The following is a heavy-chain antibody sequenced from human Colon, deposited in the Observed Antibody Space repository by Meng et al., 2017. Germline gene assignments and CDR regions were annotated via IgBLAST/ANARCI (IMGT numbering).Heavy chain of an antibody. D-gene: IGHD1-1*01. CDR2: VYHRGDT. Sequence: QVQLQESGPGLVKPSGTLSLTCTVSGDSISSDIWWSWVRQPPGKGLEWIGEVYHRGDTNYNPSLKSRVVISVDRSKNQFSLNLSSVTAVDTAVYYCGRDQGRQLINHWGQGTLVTVSS. CDR3: GRDQGRQLINH. J-gene: IGHJ4*02. CDR1: GDSISSDIW. V-gene: IGHV4-4*02.